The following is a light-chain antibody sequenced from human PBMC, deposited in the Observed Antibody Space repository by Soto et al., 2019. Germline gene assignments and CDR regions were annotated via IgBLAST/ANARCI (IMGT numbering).Light chain of an antibody. J-gene: IGKJ5*01. V-gene: IGKV3-11*01. CDR2: DAS. CDR3: HQHSKGIT. Sequence: EIELTQSPATLSLSPGERATLSCRASQSVSTYLAWYQQKPGQAPRLLIYDASNRATGIPARFSGSGSGTDFTLTISSLEPEVFAVYYSHQHSKGITFGQGTRL. CDR1: QSVSTY.